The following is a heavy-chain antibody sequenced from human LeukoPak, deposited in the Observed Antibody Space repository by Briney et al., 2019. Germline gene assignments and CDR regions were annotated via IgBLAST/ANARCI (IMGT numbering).Heavy chain of an antibody. V-gene: IGHV4-34*01. CDR1: GGSFSGYY. Sequence: SETLSLTCAVYGGSFSGYYWTWIRQPPGKGLEWIGEINHSGSTNYNPSPKSRVTISVDTSKNQFSLKLSSVTAADTAVYYCARGEWELKPPNWFDPWGQGIMVTVSS. J-gene: IGHJ5*02. CDR3: ARGEWELKPPNWFDP. D-gene: IGHD1-26*01. CDR2: INHSGST.